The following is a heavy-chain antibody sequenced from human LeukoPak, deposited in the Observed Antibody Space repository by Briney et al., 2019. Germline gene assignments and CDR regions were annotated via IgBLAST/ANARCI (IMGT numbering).Heavy chain of an antibody. CDR1: GFTFSSYA. D-gene: IGHD3-9*01. CDR3: ANSPRRYYDILTGYYKGGIDY. Sequence: GGTLRLSCAASGFTFSSYAMSWVRQAPGKGLEWVSAISGRDDSTYYADSVKGRFTISRDNSKNTLYLQMNSLRAEDTAVYYCANSPRRYYDILTGYYKGGIDYWGQGTLVTVSS. J-gene: IGHJ4*02. V-gene: IGHV3-23*01. CDR2: ISGRDDST.